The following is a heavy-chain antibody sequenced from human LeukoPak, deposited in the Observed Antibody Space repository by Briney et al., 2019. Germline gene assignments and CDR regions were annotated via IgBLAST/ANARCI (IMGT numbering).Heavy chain of an antibody. CDR3: ARGGYSYGLDY. J-gene: IGHJ4*02. CDR1: GGSFSGYY. V-gene: IGHV4-34*01. CDR2: IYHSGST. D-gene: IGHD5-18*01. Sequence: PSETLSLTCAVYGGSFSGYYWSWIRQPPGKGLEWIGYIYHSGSTYYNPSLKSRVTISVDRSKNQFSLKLSSVTAADTAVYYCARGGYSYGLDYWGQGTLVTVSS.